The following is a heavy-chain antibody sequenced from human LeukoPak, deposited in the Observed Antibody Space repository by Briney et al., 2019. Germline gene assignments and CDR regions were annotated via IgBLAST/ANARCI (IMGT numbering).Heavy chain of an antibody. CDR3: ARDGFGEMGYFDY. V-gene: IGHV3-33*01. CDR2: IWYDGSNK. Sequence: GGSLRLSRAASGFTFSSYGMHWVRQAPGKGLEWVAVIWYDGSNKYYADSVKGRFTISRDNSKNTLYLQMNSLRAEDTAVYYCARDGFGEMGYFDYWGQGTLVTVSS. CDR1: GFTFSSYG. J-gene: IGHJ4*02. D-gene: IGHD3-10*01.